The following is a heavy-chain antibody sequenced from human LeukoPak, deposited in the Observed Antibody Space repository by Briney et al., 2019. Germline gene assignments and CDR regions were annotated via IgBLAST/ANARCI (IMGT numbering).Heavy chain of an antibody. V-gene: IGHV1-2*02. CDR2: INPNSGGT. CDR1: GYTFTCYY. J-gene: IGHJ4*02. CDR3: ATWGAGDYKYYFDY. Sequence: GASVKVSCKASGYTFTCYYIHWVRQAPGQGLEWMGWINPNSGGTNYAQKFQGRVTMTRDTSISTAYMELSRLRSDDTAVYYCATWGAGDYKYYFDYWGQGTLVTVSS. D-gene: IGHD4-17*01.